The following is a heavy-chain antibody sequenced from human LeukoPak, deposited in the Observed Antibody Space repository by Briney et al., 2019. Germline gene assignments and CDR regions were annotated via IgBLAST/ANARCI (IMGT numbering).Heavy chain of an antibody. D-gene: IGHD3-16*01. CDR2: INPNSGNT. J-gene: IGHJ6*03. V-gene: IGHV1-8*03. Sequence: ASVKVSCKASGYTFTSYDINWVRQATGQGLEWMGWINPNSGNTGYAQKFQGRVTITRNTSISTAYMELSSLRSEDTAVYYCARGSDYVWGSSMDVWGKGTTVIVSS. CDR1: GYTFTSYD. CDR3: ARGSDYVWGSSMDV.